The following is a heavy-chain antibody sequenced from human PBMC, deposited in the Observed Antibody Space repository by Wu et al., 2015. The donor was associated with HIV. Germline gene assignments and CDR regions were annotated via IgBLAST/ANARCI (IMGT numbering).Heavy chain of an antibody. CDR3: ARTVSGHDYFDF. J-gene: IGHJ4*02. V-gene: IGHV1-18*01. D-gene: IGHD3-3*01. CDR2: ISTYNGDT. Sequence: QVQVVQSGAEVKKPGASVKVSCKTSGYTFTSYGISWVRQAPGQGLEWMGWISTYNGDTNYAQKVQGRVTMTTDTSTSTAYMELRSLKSDDTAVYSCARTVSGHDYFDFWGQGSLVTVSS. CDR1: GYTFTSYG.